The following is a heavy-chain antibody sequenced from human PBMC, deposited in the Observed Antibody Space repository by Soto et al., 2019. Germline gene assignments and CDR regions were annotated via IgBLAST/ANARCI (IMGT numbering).Heavy chain of an antibody. V-gene: IGHV1-18*01. CDR1: GYTFTSYG. Sequence: ASVKVSCKASGYTFTSYGISWVRQAPGQGLEWMGWISAYNGNTNYAQKLQGRVTMTTDTSTSTAYMELRSLRSDDTAVYYCAKVLNARYCSSTSCYLDPWGQGTLVTVSS. D-gene: IGHD2-2*01. J-gene: IGHJ5*02. CDR2: ISAYNGNT. CDR3: AKVLNARYCSSTSCYLDP.